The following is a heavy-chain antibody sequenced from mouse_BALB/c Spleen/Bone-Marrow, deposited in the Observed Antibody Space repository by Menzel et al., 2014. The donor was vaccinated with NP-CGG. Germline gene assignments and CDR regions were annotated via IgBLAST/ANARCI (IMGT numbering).Heavy chain of an antibody. Sequence: QVQLKESGSVLVRPGASVKLSCKASGYTFTSSWMHWAKQRPGQGLEWIGEIHPNSGNTNYNEKFKGKATLTVDTSSSTAYLDLHSLTSEDAAVVFCARPHRFACSFDYWGQGTTLTVSS. CDR3: ARPHRFACSFDY. CDR1: GYTFTSSW. CDR2: IHPNSGNT. D-gene: IGHD2-14*01. V-gene: IGHV1S130*01. J-gene: IGHJ2*01.